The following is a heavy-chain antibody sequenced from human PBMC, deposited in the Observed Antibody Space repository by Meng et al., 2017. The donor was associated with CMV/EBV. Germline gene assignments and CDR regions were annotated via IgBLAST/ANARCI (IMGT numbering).Heavy chain of an antibody. J-gene: IGHJ4*02. Sequence: HESGPRLVKPSQPLSLTVLGSGGSFSRGASHWGWIRQPPGKGLEWIGYIYYSGSTYYNPSLKSRVTISVDTSKDQFSLKLSSVTAADTAVYYCARVTSRVAGAFDYWGQGTLVTVSS. CDR2: IYYSGST. D-gene: IGHD1-14*01. CDR1: GGSFSRGASH. V-gene: IGHV4-30-4*08. CDR3: ARVTSRVAGAFDY.